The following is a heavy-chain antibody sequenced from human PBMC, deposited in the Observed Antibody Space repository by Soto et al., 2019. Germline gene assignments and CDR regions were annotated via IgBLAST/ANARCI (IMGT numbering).Heavy chain of an antibody. CDR3: ARDTLSDYYYYMDV. D-gene: IGHD2-2*01. CDR2: ISNNGAHT. J-gene: IGHJ6*03. V-gene: IGHV3-64*01. Sequence: LSCAASGFTFSNYEMHWVRQAPGKGLEYVSGISNNGAHTDYAKSVKGRFTISRDNSENTLYLQMGSLRAEDMAVYYCARDTLSDYYYYMDVWGKGTTVTVSS. CDR1: GFTFSNYE.